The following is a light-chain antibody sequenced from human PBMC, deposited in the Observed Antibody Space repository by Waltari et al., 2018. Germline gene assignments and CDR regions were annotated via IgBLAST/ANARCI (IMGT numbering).Light chain of an antibody. CDR3: AAWDDSLSGLV. V-gene: IGLV1-47*01. J-gene: IGLJ3*02. CDR2: KNN. Sequence: QSVLTQPPSASATHGQKVPNSCIGSSSNDGNNYSEWYQQFPGTAPKLLIFKNNQRPSGVPDRCSDSKSGTSAALAINGLRSEDEADYYCAAWDDSLSGLVLGGGTKVTVL. CDR1: SSNDGNNY.